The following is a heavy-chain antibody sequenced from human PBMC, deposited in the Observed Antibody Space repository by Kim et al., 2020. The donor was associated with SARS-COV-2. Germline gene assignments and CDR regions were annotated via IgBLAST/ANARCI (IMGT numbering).Heavy chain of an antibody. J-gene: IGHJ4*02. V-gene: IGHV4-39*07. CDR3: ARDSSGWYGSLDY. Sequence: SETLSLTCTVSGGSISSSSYYWGWIRQPPGKGLEWIGSIYYSGSTYYNPSLKSRVTISVDTSKNQFSLKLSSVTAADTAVYYCARDSSGWYGSLDYWGQGTLVTVSS. CDR1: GGSISSSSYY. CDR2: IYYSGST. D-gene: IGHD6-19*01.